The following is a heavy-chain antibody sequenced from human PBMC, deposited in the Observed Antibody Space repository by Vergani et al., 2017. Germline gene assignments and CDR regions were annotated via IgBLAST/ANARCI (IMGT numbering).Heavy chain of an antibody. Sequence: QLQLQESGPGLVKPSETLSLTCTVSGGSISSSSYYWSWIRQPAGKGLEWIGRIYTSGSTNYNPSLKSRVTITVDTSKNQFSLKLSSVTAADTAVYYCARGYYYSPHFDYWGQGTLVTVSS. V-gene: IGHV4-61*02. CDR1: GGSISSSSYY. J-gene: IGHJ4*02. CDR3: ARGYYYSPHFDY. CDR2: IYTSGST. D-gene: IGHD3-22*01.